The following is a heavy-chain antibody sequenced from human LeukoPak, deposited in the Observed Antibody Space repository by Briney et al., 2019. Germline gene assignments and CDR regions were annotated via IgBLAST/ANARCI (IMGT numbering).Heavy chain of an antibody. CDR2: ISAYNGNT. D-gene: IGHD3-3*02. V-gene: IGHV1-18*01. Sequence: GASVKVSCKASGYTFTSYGISWVRQAPGQGLEWMGWISAYNGNTNYAQKLQGRVTITTDTFTSTAYMELRSLRSDDTAVYYCARGSDSILPWPAIPWGQGTTVTVSS. J-gene: IGHJ6*02. CDR1: GYTFTSYG. CDR3: ARGSDSILPWPAIP.